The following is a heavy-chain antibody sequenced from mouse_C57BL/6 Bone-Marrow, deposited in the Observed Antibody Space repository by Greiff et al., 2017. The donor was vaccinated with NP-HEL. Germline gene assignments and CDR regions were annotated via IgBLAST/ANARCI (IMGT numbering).Heavy chain of an antibody. V-gene: IGHV1-81*01. CDR2: IYPRSGNT. Sequence: VKVVESGAELARPGASVKLSCKASGYTFTSYGISWVKQRTGQGLEWIGEIYPRSGNTYYNEKFKGKATLTADKSSSTAYMELRSLTSEDSAVYFCARHYDYAYYAMDYWGQGTSVTVSS. CDR3: ARHYDYAYYAMDY. D-gene: IGHD2-4*01. J-gene: IGHJ4*01. CDR1: GYTFTSYG.